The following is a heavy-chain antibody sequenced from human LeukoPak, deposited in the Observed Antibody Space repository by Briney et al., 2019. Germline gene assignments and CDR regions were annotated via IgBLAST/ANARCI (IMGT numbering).Heavy chain of an antibody. CDR1: GFTFSTYW. CDR3: ARDPPSGSYCDY. Sequence: PGGSLRLSCAASGFTFSTYWMTWVRQAPGKGLEWVANIKQDGSEKYYVDSVKGRFTISRDNAKNSLYLQMNSLRAEDTAVYYCARDPPSGSYCDYWGQGTLVTVSS. CDR2: IKQDGSEK. V-gene: IGHV3-7*01. J-gene: IGHJ4*02. D-gene: IGHD1-26*01.